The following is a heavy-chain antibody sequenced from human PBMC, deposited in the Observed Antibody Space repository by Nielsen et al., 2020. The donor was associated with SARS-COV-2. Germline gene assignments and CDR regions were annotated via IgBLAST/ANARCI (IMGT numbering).Heavy chain of an antibody. CDR1: GFTFSSYS. V-gene: IGHV3-48*01. CDR2: ISSSSSTI. J-gene: IGHJ4*02. CDR3: AKWRESIHFDY. D-gene: IGHD1-26*01. Sequence: GESLKISCAASGFTFSSYSMNWVRQAPGKGLEWVSYISSSSSTIYYADSVKGRFTISRDNAKNSLYLQMNSLRAEDTAVYYCAKWRESIHFDYWGQGTLVTVSS.